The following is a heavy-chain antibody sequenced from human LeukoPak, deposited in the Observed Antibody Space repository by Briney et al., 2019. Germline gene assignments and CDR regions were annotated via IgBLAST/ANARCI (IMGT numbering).Heavy chain of an antibody. D-gene: IGHD2-2*01. CDR2: INCGNGRT. CDR1: GYTFTTYA. Sequence: RASVKVSCKTSGYTFTTYAIHWVRQAPGQGREWMGWINCGNGRTKYSQKLHDRVTITRDTSASTAYMELSSLRSEDTAVYYCTRDNGYQLIWWWGQGTLVTVSS. J-gene: IGHJ4*02. V-gene: IGHV1-3*01. CDR3: TRDNGYQLIWW.